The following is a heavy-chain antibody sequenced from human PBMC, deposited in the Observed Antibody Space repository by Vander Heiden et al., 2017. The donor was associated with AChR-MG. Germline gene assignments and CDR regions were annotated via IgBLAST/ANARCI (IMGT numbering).Heavy chain of an antibody. CDR3: ARDPTTGDFDY. CDR1: GCTFSSYG. CDR2: IWYDGSNK. J-gene: IGHJ4*02. V-gene: IGHV3-33*01. Sequence: QVQLVESGGDVVQPGRSLRLSCAAPGCTFSSYGMHWVRQAPGKGLEWVAVIWYDGSNKYYADSVKGRFTISRDNSKNTLYLQMNSLRAEDTAVYYCARDPTTGDFDYWGQGTLVTVSS. D-gene: IGHD1-26*01.